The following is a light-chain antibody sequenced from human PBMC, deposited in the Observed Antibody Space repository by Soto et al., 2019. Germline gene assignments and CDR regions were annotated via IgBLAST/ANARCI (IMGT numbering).Light chain of an antibody. CDR1: QSVSSY. Sequence: EIVLTQSPATLSLSPGARATLSCRASQSVSSYLAWYQQKPGQAPRILIYDASNRATGIPARFSGSGSGTDFTLTISSLEPEDFAVYYCQQRSNWPPLTFGQGTRLEI. V-gene: IGKV3-11*01. CDR3: QQRSNWPPLT. CDR2: DAS. J-gene: IGKJ5*01.